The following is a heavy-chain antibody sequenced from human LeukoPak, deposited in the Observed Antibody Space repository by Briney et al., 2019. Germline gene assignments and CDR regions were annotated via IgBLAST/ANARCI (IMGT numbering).Heavy chain of an antibody. Sequence: GGSLRLSCAASGFTFSSYWMSWVRQAPGKGLEWVANINQDGSEKYYVDSVKGRFTISRDNTKNSLFLQMSSLRAEDTAVYYCARGSRGNFDYWGQGTLVTVSS. CDR1: GFTFSSYW. CDR3: ARGSRGNFDY. V-gene: IGHV3-7*01. J-gene: IGHJ4*02. CDR2: INQDGSEK. D-gene: IGHD4-23*01.